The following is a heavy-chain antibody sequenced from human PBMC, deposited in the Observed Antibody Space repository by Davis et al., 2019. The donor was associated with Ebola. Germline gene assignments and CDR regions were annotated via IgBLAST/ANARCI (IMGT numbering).Heavy chain of an antibody. J-gene: IGHJ4*02. CDR1: GFTFSSYA. Sequence: GESLKISCAASGFTFSSYAMHWVRQAPGKGLEWVAVISYDGSNKYYANSVKGRFTISRDNSKNTLYLQMNSLRAEDTAVYYCAKGRELHFDYWGQGTLVTVSS. D-gene: IGHD1-26*01. V-gene: IGHV3-30*04. CDR2: ISYDGSNK. CDR3: AKGRELHFDY.